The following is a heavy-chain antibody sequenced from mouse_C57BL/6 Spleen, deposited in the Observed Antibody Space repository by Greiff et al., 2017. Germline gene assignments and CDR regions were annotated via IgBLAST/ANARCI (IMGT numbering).Heavy chain of an antibody. Sequence: EVMLVESGGDLVKPGGSLKLSCAASGFTFSSYGMSWVRQTPDKRLEWVATISSGGSYTYYPDSVKGRFTISRDNAKNTLYLQMSSLKSEDTAMYYCARGDYSNYGDAMDYWGQGTSVTVSS. CDR1: GFTFSSYG. CDR3: ARGDYSNYGDAMDY. D-gene: IGHD2-5*01. V-gene: IGHV5-6*01. J-gene: IGHJ4*01. CDR2: ISSGGSYT.